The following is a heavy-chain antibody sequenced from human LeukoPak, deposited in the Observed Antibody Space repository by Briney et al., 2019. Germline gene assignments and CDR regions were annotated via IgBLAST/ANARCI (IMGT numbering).Heavy chain of an antibody. CDR1: GGSFSGYY. CDR2: INHSGST. J-gene: IGHJ4*02. Sequence: PSETLSLTCAVYGGSFSGYYWSWIRQPPGKGLEWIGEINHSGSTNYNPSLKSRVTISVDTSKNQFSLKLSSVTAADTAVYYCARDLGGNIAEIFFDYWGQGTLVTVSS. V-gene: IGHV4-34*01. CDR3: ARDLGGNIAEIFFDY. D-gene: IGHD3-16*01.